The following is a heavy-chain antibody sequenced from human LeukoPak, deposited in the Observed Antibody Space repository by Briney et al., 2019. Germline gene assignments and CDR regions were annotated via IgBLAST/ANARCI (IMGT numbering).Heavy chain of an antibody. J-gene: IGHJ4*02. CDR3: AREGYYDSSGFDY. Sequence: ASVKVSCKASGYTFTGYYMHWVRQAPGQGLEWMGWINPNSGGTNYAQKFQGRATMTRDTSISTAYMELSRLRSDDTAVYYCAREGYYDSSGFDYWGQGTLVTVSS. D-gene: IGHD3-22*01. V-gene: IGHV1-2*02. CDR2: INPNSGGT. CDR1: GYTFTGYY.